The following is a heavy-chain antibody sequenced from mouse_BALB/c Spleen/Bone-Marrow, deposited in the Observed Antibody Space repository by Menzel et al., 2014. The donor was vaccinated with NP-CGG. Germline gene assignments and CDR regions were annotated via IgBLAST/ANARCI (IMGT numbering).Heavy chain of an antibody. CDR2: INPDSSTI. Sequence: EVKLMEFGGGLVQPGGSLKLSCAASGFDFSRYWMSWVRQAPGKGLEWIGEINPDSSTINYTPPLKNKFIISRDNAKNTLYLQMSKVRSEDTALYDCARLNYYGNLFVWGAGTTVTVSS. D-gene: IGHD1-1*01. J-gene: IGHJ1*01. CDR1: GFDFSRYW. CDR3: ARLNYYGNLFV. V-gene: IGHV4-1*02.